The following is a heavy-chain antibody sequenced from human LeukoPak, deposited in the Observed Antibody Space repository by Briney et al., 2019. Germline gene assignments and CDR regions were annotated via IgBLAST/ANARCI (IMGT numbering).Heavy chain of an antibody. J-gene: IGHJ4*02. CDR3: AKDLGVGAYLLFDYITSGLDS. V-gene: IGHV3-30*18. CDR1: GFSFSSYG. CDR2: ISYDGSNE. Sequence: GGSLRLSCAASGFSFSSYGMHWVRQAPGKGLEWVAVISYDGSNEYFADSVKGRFTVSRDNSKNTLYLQMNSLRPEDTAVYYCAKDLGVGAYLLFDYITSGLDSWGQGTLVPVSS. D-gene: IGHD2/OR15-2a*01.